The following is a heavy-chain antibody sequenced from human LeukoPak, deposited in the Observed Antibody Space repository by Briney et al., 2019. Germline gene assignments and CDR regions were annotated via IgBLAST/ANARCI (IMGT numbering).Heavy chain of an antibody. CDR2: ISWNSGSI. J-gene: IGHJ4*02. CDR3: AEDLHYYDSSGYYSLSPAFDY. Sequence: PGGSLRLSCAASGFTFDDYAMHWVRQAPGKGLEWVSGISWNSGSIGYADSVKGRFTISRDNAKNSLYLQMNSLRAEDTALYYCAEDLHYYDSSGYYSLSPAFDYWGQGTLVTVSS. V-gene: IGHV3-9*01. CDR1: GFTFDDYA. D-gene: IGHD3-22*01.